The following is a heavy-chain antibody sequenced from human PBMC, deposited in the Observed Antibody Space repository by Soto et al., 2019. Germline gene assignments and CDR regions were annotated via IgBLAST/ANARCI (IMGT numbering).Heavy chain of an antibody. J-gene: IGHJ4*02. CDR2: ITSSSTI. D-gene: IGHD6-25*01. CDR1: GFTFSSYS. CDR3: ARDPSSGWTNFDY. V-gene: IGHV3-48*02. Sequence: GGSLRLSCAASGFTFSSYSMNWVRQAPGKGLEWVSYITSSSTIYYADSVKGRFTISRDNAKNSLYLQMNSLRDEDTAVYYCARDPSSGWTNFDYWGQGTLDTVSS.